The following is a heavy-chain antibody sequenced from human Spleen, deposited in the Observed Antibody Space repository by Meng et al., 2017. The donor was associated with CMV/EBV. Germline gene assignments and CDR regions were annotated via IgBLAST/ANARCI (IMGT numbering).Heavy chain of an antibody. CDR2: ISYDGSNK. V-gene: IGHV3-30-3*02. J-gene: IGHJ4*02. D-gene: IGHD6-19*01. CDR3: AKDRWEQWLEKASYFDY. Sequence: VAVISYDGSNKYYADSVKGRFTISRDNSKNTLYLQMNSLRAEDTAVYYCAKDRWEQWLEKASYFDYWGQGTLVTVSS.